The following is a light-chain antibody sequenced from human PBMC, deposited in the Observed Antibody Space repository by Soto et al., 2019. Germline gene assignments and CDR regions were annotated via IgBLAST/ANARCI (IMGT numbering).Light chain of an antibody. Sequence: ETVLTQSPATLSLSPGERATLYCRASQNVDIYLAWYQQKPGQAPRLLIYDASNRATGVPPRFSGSGSGTDFTLTISSLEPEDFALYYCQQRRNWPPLTFGQGTRLEIK. J-gene: IGKJ5*01. V-gene: IGKV3-11*01. CDR3: QQRRNWPPLT. CDR2: DAS. CDR1: QNVDIY.